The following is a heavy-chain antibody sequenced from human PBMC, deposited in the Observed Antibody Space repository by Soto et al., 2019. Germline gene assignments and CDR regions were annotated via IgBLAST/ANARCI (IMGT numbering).Heavy chain of an antibody. J-gene: IGHJ6*02. V-gene: IGHV3-33*01. CDR1: GFTFSNYG. D-gene: IGHD1-26*01. CDR3: ASDLVGASDSYGLDV. CDR2: IWHDGNNK. Sequence: GGSLRLSCAASGFTFSNYGMHWVSQAPGKGLEWVAIIWHDGNNKYYADSARGRFIISRDNSKNRLYLQMNSLRAEDTAVYYCASDLVGASDSYGLDVWGQGTLVTVSS.